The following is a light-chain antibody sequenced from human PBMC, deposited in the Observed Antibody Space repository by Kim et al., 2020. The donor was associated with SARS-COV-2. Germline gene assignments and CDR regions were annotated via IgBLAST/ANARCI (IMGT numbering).Light chain of an antibody. J-gene: IGLJ3*02. CDR3: QSYDTSLSGSWV. Sequence: QSVLTQPPSVSGAPGHRVTISCTGGSSNIGAGFDVHWYQQLPGTAPKLLIFGDSNRPSGVPDRFSGSKSGTSASLAITGLQPDDEADYYCQSYDTSLSGSWVFGGGTKVTVL. V-gene: IGLV1-40*01. CDR1: SSNIGAGFD. CDR2: GDS.